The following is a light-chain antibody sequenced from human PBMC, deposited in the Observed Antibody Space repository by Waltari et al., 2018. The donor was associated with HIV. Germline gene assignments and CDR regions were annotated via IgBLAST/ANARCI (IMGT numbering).Light chain of an antibody. CDR3: AAWDDSLSGWV. J-gene: IGLJ3*02. V-gene: IGLV1-47*01. CDR2: RNS. Sequence: QSALTQPPSTSGTPGQTVTIPCSGSSSNIGDNYVSWYQQLPGTAPKLLIYRNSQRPSGVRDRFSVSKSGTSASLAINDLRSEDEAEYHCAAWDDSLSGWVFGGGTNLTVL. CDR1: SSNIGDNY.